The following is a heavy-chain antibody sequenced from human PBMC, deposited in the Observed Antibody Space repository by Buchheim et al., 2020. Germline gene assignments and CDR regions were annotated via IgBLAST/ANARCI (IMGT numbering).Heavy chain of an antibody. J-gene: IGHJ6*03. V-gene: IGHV4-31*03. CDR1: GDSISRGGYY. CDR2: IFHNGEV. CDR3: ARESTVNSHYMDI. D-gene: IGHD4-11*01. Sequence: QVKLQETGPGLIKPSQALSLTCTVSGDSISRGGYYWTWVRQHPGKGLEWIGYIFHNGEVSYNPSLNSRLSLTVDKSQNQFSLRLSSVTAADTAVYFCARESTVNSHYMDIWGKGTT.